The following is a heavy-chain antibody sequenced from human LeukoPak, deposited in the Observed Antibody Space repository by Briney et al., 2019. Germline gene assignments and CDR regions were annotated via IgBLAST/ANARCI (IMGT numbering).Heavy chain of an antibody. D-gene: IGHD6-19*01. CDR3: ARLAGEAVAARFDY. CDR1: GGSISSSSYY. Sequence: PSETLSLTCTVSGGSISSSSYYWGWIRQPPGKGLEWIGSIYYSGSTYYNPSLKSRVTISVDTSKNQFSLKLSSVTAAGTAVYYCARLAGEAVAARFDYWGQGTLVTVSS. V-gene: IGHV4-39*01. CDR2: IYYSGST. J-gene: IGHJ4*02.